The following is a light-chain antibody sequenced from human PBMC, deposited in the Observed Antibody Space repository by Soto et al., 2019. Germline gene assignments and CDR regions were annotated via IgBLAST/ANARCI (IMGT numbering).Light chain of an antibody. CDR2: DVN. J-gene: IGLJ1*01. V-gene: IGLV2-14*01. Sequence: QSALTQPASVSGSPGQSITISCTGTSSDVGGYNYVSWYQQHPGKAPKLMIYDVNYRPSGVSSRFSGSKSGNTASLTISGLQAEDEADYYCISYTDISPFRVFGTGTKVTVL. CDR3: ISYTDISPFRV. CDR1: SSDVGGYNY.